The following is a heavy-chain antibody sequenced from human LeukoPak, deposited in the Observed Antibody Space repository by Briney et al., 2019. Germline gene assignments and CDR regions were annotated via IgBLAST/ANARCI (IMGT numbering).Heavy chain of an antibody. Sequence: PSETLSLTCTVSGGSISSSSYYWGWIRQPPGKGLEWIGSIYYSGSTYYNPSLKSRVTISVDTSKNQFSLKLSSVTAADTAVYYCASEYGTITMVRGVIHYWGQGTLVTVSS. CDR2: IYYSGST. V-gene: IGHV4-39*01. J-gene: IGHJ4*02. D-gene: IGHD3-10*01. CDR1: GGSISSSSYY. CDR3: ASEYGTITMVRGVIHY.